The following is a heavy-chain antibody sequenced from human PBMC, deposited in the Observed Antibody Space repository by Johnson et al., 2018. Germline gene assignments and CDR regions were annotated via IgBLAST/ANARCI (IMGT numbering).Heavy chain of an antibody. J-gene: IGHJ4*02. CDR2: INQDGSET. Sequence: VQLVQSGGDLVQPGGSLRLSCAASGFNFRDYWMAWVRQAPGKGLEWVANINQDGSETYYLESVQGRFTISRDNAKNSLFLQLSSLRVEDTAVFYCTRGGDYGDYGEFDFWGQGTPVTVSS. CDR1: GFNFRDYW. CDR3: TRGGDYGDYGEFDF. V-gene: IGHV3-7*01. D-gene: IGHD4-17*01.